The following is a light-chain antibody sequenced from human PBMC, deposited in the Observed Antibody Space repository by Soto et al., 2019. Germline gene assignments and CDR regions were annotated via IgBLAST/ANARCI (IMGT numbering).Light chain of an antibody. V-gene: IGKV3-20*01. J-gene: IGKJ1*01. Sequence: PGERATLSCRASQRVSSGYLAWYQQKPGQAPRLLIYGASNRATDIPDRFSGRGSGTDFTLTIKRLEPEDFAVYYCQQYGNAPPTFGQGTKVDI. CDR1: QRVSSGY. CDR3: QQYGNAPPT. CDR2: GAS.